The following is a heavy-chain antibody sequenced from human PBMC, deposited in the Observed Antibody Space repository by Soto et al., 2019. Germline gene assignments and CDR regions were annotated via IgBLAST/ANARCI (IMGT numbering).Heavy chain of an antibody. V-gene: IGHV1-8*02. CDR1: GYTFTSYD. J-gene: IGHJ4*02. Sequence: GASVKVSCKASGYTFTSYDINWVRQATGQGLEWMGWMNPNSGYTGHAQKFQGRVTMTRDTSTSTAYMELSSLRSEDKAVYYCARVFGSIDYWGQGTLVTVSS. CDR2: MNPNSGYT. CDR3: ARVFGSIDY. D-gene: IGHD2-21*01.